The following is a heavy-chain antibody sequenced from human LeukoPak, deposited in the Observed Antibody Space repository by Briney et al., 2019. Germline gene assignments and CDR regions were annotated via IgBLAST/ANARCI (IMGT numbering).Heavy chain of an antibody. J-gene: IGHJ4*02. V-gene: IGHV1-24*01. CDR1: GYTLTELS. CDR3: ATESPDHNDSSGYYYGY. CDR2: FEPEDGET. Sequence: ASVKVSCTVSGYTLTELSMHWVRQAPGKGLEWMGGFEPEDGETIYAQKFQGRVTMTEDTSTDTAYMELSSLRSEDTAVYYCATESPDHNDSSGYYYGYWGQGTLVTVSS. D-gene: IGHD3-22*01.